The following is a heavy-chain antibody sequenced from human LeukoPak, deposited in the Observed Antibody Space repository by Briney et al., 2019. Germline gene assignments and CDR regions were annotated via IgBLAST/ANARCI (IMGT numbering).Heavy chain of an antibody. CDR3: ARVPWIAAAGTADMDV. CDR2: IIPIFGTA. CDR1: GGTFSSYA. J-gene: IGHJ6*03. Sequence: SVKVSCKASGGTFSSYAITWVRQAPGQGLEWMGGIIPIFGTANYAQKFQGRVTITADKSTSTAYMELSSLRSEDTAVYYCARVPWIAAAGTADMDVWGKGTTVTVSS. D-gene: IGHD6-13*01. V-gene: IGHV1-69*06.